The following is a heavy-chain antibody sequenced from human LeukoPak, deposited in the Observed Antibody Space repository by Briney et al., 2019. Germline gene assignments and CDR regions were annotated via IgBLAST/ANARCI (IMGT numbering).Heavy chain of an antibody. V-gene: IGHV3-23*01. CDR1: GFTFGDYV. Sequence: GGSLRLSCAASGFTFGDYVMIWVRQAPGKGLEWVSGITASGDRTFYGDSVRGRFTVSRDNSKNTVYLQMNSLRVNDTAVYYCARRDIVVVVSASDYWGQGTLVTVSS. CDR3: ARRDIVVVVSASDY. CDR2: ITASGDRT. D-gene: IGHD2-15*01. J-gene: IGHJ4*02.